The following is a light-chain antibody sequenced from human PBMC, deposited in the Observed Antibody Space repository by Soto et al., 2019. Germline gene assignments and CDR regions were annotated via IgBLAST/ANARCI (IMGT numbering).Light chain of an antibody. CDR2: DAS. CDR1: ESISNW. Sequence: DIHMTQSPSILSASVGDRVAITCRASESISNWLAWYQQKPGKAPKVLIYDASRLQSGVPERFSGSGSGTEFTLTISSLQADDIATYYCQQDKSYSYTFGQGTNQEI. CDR3: QQDKSYSYT. J-gene: IGKJ2*01. V-gene: IGKV1-5*01.